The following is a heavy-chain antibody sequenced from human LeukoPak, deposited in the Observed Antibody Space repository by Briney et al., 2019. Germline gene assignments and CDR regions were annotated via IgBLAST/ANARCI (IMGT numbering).Heavy chain of an antibody. CDR3: ARRSYMDV. J-gene: IGHJ6*03. Sequence: GASLQFSCQASVCIFSTYWLGWGRPLPGKGLGGLGIICPGDSDTRYSPSFQGQVIISADTSISTVYLQWSSLKASDTATYYCARRSYMDVWGKGTTVTVSS. CDR1: VCIFSTYW. CDR2: ICPGDSDT. V-gene: IGHV5-51*01.